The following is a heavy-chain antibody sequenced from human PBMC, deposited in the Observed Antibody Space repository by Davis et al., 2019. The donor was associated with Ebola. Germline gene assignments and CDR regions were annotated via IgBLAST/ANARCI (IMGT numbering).Heavy chain of an antibody. CDR3: VKGSITMTVVVYFDL. V-gene: IGHV3-64D*06. J-gene: IGHJ4*02. Sequence: GGSLRLSCSVSGFMFSSYAMHWVRQAPGKGLQYVSGITNNGGSTYYADSVKGRFIISRDNSKNTLYLQMSSLRIEETAVYYCVKGSITMTVVVYFDLWGQGTLVTVSS. CDR2: ITNNGGST. D-gene: IGHD3-22*01. CDR1: GFMFSSYA.